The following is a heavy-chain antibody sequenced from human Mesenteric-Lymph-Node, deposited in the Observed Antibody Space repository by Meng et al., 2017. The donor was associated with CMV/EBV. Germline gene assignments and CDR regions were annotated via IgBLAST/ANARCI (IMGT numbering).Heavy chain of an antibody. CDR2: ISSSDDTI. Sequence: GGSLRLSCAASGFTFSSYEMNWVRQAPGTGLEWVSYISSSDDTIYYADSVKGRFTISRDNAKNTLYLQMNSLRAEDTAVYYCARGSGLGYWGQGTLVTVSS. J-gene: IGHJ4*02. CDR1: GFTFSSYE. D-gene: IGHD3-22*01. CDR3: ARGSGLGY. V-gene: IGHV3-48*03.